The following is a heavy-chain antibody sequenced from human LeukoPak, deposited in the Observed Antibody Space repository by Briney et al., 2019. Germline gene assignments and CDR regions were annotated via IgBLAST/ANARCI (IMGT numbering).Heavy chain of an antibody. D-gene: IGHD2-15*01. CDR3: ASDAPGLLGS. CDR2: IHYSGST. Sequence: SETLSLTCTVSGYSISSGFYWGWIRQPPGKGPEWIGNIHYSGSTYHKPSLKSRVTISVDTSKNQFSLKLSSVTAADTAMYYCASDAPGLLGSWGQGTLVTVSS. V-gene: IGHV4-38-2*02. CDR1: GYSISSGFY. J-gene: IGHJ5*02.